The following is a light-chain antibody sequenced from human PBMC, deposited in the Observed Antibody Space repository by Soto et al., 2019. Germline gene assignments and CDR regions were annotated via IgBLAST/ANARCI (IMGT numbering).Light chain of an antibody. Sequence: EIVLTQSPATLSLSPGERGSLSCRASQSVGSSLAWCQQKPGQAPRLLIYDASNRATGIPARFSGSGSGTDFPLTISSLEPEDFAVYYCQQRSNWPRTFGQGTKVEIK. J-gene: IGKJ1*01. CDR3: QQRSNWPRT. CDR1: QSVGSS. CDR2: DAS. V-gene: IGKV3-11*01.